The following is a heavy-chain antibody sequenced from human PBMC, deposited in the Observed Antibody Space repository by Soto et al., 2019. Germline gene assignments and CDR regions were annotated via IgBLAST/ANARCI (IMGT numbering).Heavy chain of an antibody. Sequence: ASVKVSCPASGYTFTSYGISWVRQAPEQGLEWMGWISAYNGNTNYPQKFQGRVTMTTDISTSTAYMELRSLRSDDTAVYYCARQYDDYDTRGYFMTDYWGPGTQVTVAS. V-gene: IGHV1-18*04. D-gene: IGHD3-22*01. CDR2: ISAYNGNT. CDR1: GYTFTSYG. CDR3: ARQYDDYDTRGYFMTDY. J-gene: IGHJ4*02.